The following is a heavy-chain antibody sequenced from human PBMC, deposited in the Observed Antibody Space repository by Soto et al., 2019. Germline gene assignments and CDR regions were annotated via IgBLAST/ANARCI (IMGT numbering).Heavy chain of an antibody. CDR1: GFTFSTYW. J-gene: IGHJ6*02. V-gene: IGHV3-74*01. Sequence: GRSLRLSCAASGFTFSTYWMHWVRQAPGKGLVWVSRINSDGSSTRYADSVKGRFTISRDNAENTLYLQMNSLRAEDTGVYYCTRERDGMDVWGQGTTVTVSS. CDR2: INSDGSST. CDR3: TRERDGMDV.